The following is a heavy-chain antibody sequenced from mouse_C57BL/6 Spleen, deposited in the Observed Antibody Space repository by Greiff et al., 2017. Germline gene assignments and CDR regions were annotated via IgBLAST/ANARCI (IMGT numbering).Heavy chain of an antibody. J-gene: IGHJ4*01. CDR2: INPSNGGT. V-gene: IGHV1-53*01. CDR1: GYTFTSYW. CDR3: ARSRIYYGNYLAMDY. D-gene: IGHD2-1*01. Sequence: VQLQESGTELVKPGASVKLSCKASGYTFTSYWMHWVKQRPGQGLEWIGNINPSNGGTNYNEKFKSKATLTVDKSSSTAYMQLSSLTSEDSAVYYCARSRIYYGNYLAMDYWGQGTSVTVSS.